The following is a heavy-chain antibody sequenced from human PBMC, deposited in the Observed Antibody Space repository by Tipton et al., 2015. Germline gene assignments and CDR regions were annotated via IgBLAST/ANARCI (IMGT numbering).Heavy chain of an antibody. Sequence: TLSLTCAVYGGSFSGYYWNWIRQPPGKGLEWIGEINHSGSTNYNPSLKSRVTISVDTSKNQFSLKLSSVTAADTVVYYCARDAGRYYDSSGLSWYFDLGGRGTLFTVSS. CDR2: INHSGST. CDR3: ARDAGRYYDSSGLSWYFDL. CDR1: GGSFSGYY. V-gene: IGHV4-34*01. D-gene: IGHD3-22*01. J-gene: IGHJ2*01.